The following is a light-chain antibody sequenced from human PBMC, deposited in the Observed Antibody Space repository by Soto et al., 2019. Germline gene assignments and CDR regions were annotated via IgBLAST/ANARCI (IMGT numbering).Light chain of an antibody. Sequence: DIKMTQSPSTLSATVGDRVTITCRASQSISRGLAWYQQKPGKAPKLLIYKASSLESGVPSRFSGSRSGTEFTLTISSLQPDDFATYYCQQYNSYSGTFGQGTKVDI. CDR2: KAS. CDR3: QQYNSYSGT. V-gene: IGKV1-5*03. CDR1: QSISRG. J-gene: IGKJ1*01.